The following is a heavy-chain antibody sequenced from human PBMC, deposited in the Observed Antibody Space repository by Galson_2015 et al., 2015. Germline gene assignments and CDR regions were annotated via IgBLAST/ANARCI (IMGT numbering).Heavy chain of an antibody. J-gene: IGHJ4*02. CDR3: AATWIQLWVHFDY. Sequence: SLRLSCAASRFTFSSYAMHWVRQAPGKGLEWVAVISYDGSNKYYADSVKGRFTISRDNSKNTLYLQMNSLRAEDTAVYYCAATWIQLWVHFDYWGQGTLITVSS. CDR1: RFTFSSYA. D-gene: IGHD5-18*01. V-gene: IGHV3-30-3*01. CDR2: ISYDGSNK.